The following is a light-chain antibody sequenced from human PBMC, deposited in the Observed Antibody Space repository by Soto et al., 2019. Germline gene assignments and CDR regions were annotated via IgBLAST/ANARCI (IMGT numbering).Light chain of an antibody. CDR2: ETS. CDR3: QQCGSSPWT. V-gene: IGKV3-11*01. Sequence: EIVLTQSRATLSLSPGERGSLSWRARQSVSSHLAWYQQKPGLAPRLLIYETSNRATGIPDRFSGGGSGKDFTLTISSLEPEDFAVYYCQQCGSSPWTFGQGTKVDNK. J-gene: IGKJ1*01. CDR1: QSVSSH.